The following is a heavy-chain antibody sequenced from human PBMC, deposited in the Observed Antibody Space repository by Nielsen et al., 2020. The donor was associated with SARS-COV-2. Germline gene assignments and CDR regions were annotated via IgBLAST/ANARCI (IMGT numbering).Heavy chain of an antibody. V-gene: IGHV1-18*01. Sequence: ASVKVSCKASGYTFSGYGITWVRQAPGQGLEWMGWVSPYNGNTNYAQKFQGRVTMTEDTSTDTAYMELSSLRSEDTAVYYCATGRIFGVVNWFDPWGQGTLVTVSS. CDR3: ATGRIFGVVNWFDP. CDR1: GYTFSGYG. J-gene: IGHJ5*02. D-gene: IGHD3-3*01. CDR2: VSPYNGNT.